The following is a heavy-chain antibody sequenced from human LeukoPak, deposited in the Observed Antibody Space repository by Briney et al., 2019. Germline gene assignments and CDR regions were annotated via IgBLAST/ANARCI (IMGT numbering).Heavy chain of an antibody. D-gene: IGHD2-2*01. V-gene: IGHV3-30*18. CDR3: AKDRCSSTSCYRAFDI. J-gene: IGHJ3*02. CDR2: ILYDGSNK. Sequence: GGSLRLSCAASGFTFSSYGMHWVRQAPGKGLEWVAVILYDGSNKYYADSVKGRFTISRDNSKNTLYLQMNSLRAEDTAVYYCAKDRCSSTSCYRAFDIWGQGTMVTVSS. CDR1: GFTFSSYG.